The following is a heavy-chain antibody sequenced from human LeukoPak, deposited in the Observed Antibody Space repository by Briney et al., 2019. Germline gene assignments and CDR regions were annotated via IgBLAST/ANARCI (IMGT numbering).Heavy chain of an antibody. CDR1: GGTFSSYA. CDR2: IIPIFGTA. Sequence: SVKVSCKASGGTFSSYAISWVRQAPGQGLEWMGGIIPIFGTANYAQKFQGRVTITADESTSTAYMELRSLRSDDTAVYYCARVDYSNVIFDYWGQGTLVTVSS. J-gene: IGHJ4*02. V-gene: IGHV1-69*13. D-gene: IGHD4-11*01. CDR3: ARVDYSNVIFDY.